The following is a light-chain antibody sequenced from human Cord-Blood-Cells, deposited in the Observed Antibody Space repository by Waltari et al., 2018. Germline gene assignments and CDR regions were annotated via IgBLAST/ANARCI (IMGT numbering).Light chain of an antibody. J-gene: IGLJ3*02. V-gene: IGLV2-14*01. Sequence: QSALTQPASVSGSPGQSITISCTGTSSDVGGYNYVSWYQQPPGKAPQVMINDVSKRPSRLSNRFAGSKSSNTAALTIAGLQAEHEAHYYCSSDTSSSAWVFDGGTRLTVL. CDR1: SSDVGGYNY. CDR2: DVS. CDR3: SSDTSSSAWV.